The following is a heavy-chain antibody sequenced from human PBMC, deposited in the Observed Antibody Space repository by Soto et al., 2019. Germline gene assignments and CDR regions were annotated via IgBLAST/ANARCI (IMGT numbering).Heavy chain of an antibody. D-gene: IGHD1-1*01. CDR2: ISSSSSTI. CDR3: ASELAALTWFDP. Sequence: GGSLRLSCAAFGFNFSSYSMNWVRQAPGKGLEWVSYISSSSSTIYYADSVKGRFTISRDNAKNSLYLQMNSLRDEDTAVYYCASELAALTWFDPLGQGTLVTVSS. CDR1: GFNFSSYS. V-gene: IGHV3-48*02. J-gene: IGHJ5*02.